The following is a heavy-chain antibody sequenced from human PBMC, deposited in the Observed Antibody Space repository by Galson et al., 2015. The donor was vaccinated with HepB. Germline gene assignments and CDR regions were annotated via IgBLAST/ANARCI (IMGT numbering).Heavy chain of an antibody. V-gene: IGHV3-30*18. Sequence: SLRLSCAASGFTFSSYGMHWVRQAPGKGLEWVAVISYDGSNKYYADSVKGRFTISRDNSKNTLYLQMNSLRAEDTAVYYCAKEPWELLPVMYFQHWGQGTLVTVSS. CDR3: AKEPWELLPVMYFQH. CDR2: ISYDGSNK. CDR1: GFTFSSYG. J-gene: IGHJ1*01. D-gene: IGHD1-26*01.